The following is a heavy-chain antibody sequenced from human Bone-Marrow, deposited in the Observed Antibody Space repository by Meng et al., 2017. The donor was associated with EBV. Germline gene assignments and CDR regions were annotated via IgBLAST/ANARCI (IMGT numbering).Heavy chain of an antibody. V-gene: IGHV1-69*01. J-gene: IGHJ4*02. D-gene: IGHD3-10*01. CDR2: LIPMSGAP. CDR3: ASESGRGFTPDY. Sequence: VQLVRSGAEVKKPGSSVTVSCVACGGTFNSDAVSWVRQAPGQGLEWMGGLIPMSGAPHYAQKFQGRVTITADESTSTHYMDLSNLRSDDTAMYYCASESGRGFTPDYWGQGTLVTVSS. CDR1: GGTFNSDA.